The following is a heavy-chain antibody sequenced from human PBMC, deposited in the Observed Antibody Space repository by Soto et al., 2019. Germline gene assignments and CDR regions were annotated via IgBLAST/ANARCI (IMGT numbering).Heavy chain of an antibody. CDR1: GYTFTGYY. D-gene: IGHD2-15*01. V-gene: IGHV1-2*02. CDR3: ARIRRGSWYYYGMDV. Sequence: ASVKVSCKASGYTFTGYYMHWVRQAPGQGLEWMGWINPNSGCTNYAQKFQGRVTMTRDTSISTAYMELSRLRSDDTAVYYCARIRRGSWYYYGMDVWGQGTTVTVSS. CDR2: INPNSGCT. J-gene: IGHJ6*02.